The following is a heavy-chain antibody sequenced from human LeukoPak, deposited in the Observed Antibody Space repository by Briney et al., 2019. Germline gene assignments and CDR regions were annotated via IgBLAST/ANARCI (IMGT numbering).Heavy chain of an antibody. D-gene: IGHD3-22*01. Sequence: SETLSLTCTASGGSIISTSFYWGWIRQPPGKGLAWLGSIYHSSSNYDNSLLNRRVTISVDRSKNQFSLKLSSVTAADTAVYYCARLYYDSRGYYWFDRWGQGTLVSVCS. CDR1: GGSIISTSFY. CDR2: IYHSSSN. CDR3: ARLYYDSRGYYWFDR. V-gene: IGHV4-39*01. J-gene: IGHJ5*02.